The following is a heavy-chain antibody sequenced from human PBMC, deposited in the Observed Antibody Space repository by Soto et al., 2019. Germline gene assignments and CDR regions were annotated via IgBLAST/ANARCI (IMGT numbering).Heavy chain of an antibody. CDR2: LYFNGGT. CDR1: GGPINSPDYY. V-gene: IGHV4-30-4*01. J-gene: IGHJ5*02. CDR3: ARGISKYSSWYETHTWFDD. Sequence: QVQLQESGPGLVKPSQTLSLTCNVSGGPINSPDYYWTWIRQSPGKGLEGIGYLYFNGGTQYNQSLRTPISMSLDTSKKHFFLKMRSVTGADTAVYYCARGISKYSSWYETHTWFDDWGQGALVTVSS. D-gene: IGHD6-13*01.